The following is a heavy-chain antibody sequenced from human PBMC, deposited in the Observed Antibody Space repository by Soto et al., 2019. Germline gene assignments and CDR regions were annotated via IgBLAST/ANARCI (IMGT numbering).Heavy chain of an antibody. J-gene: IGHJ5*02. Sequence: LRLSCAAPGFTFSSYAMSWVRQAPGKGLEWVSAISGSGGSTYYADSVKGRFTISRDNSKNTLYLQMNSLRAEDTAVYYCARDQSLVSLGYCSSTSCPRYNWFDPWGQGTLVTVSS. CDR3: ARDQSLVSLGYCSSTSCPRYNWFDP. CDR2: ISGSGGST. CDR1: GFTFSSYA. V-gene: IGHV3-23*01. D-gene: IGHD2-2*01.